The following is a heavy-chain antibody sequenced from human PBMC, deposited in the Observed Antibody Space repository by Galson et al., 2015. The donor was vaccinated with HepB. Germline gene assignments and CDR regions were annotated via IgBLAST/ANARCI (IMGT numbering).Heavy chain of an antibody. CDR3: AKDIVPGGGGYYYYGMDV. D-gene: IGHD3-16*01. CDR1: GFTFDDYA. V-gene: IGHV3-9*01. CDR2: ISWNSGSI. Sequence: SLRLSCAASGFTFDDYAMHWVRQAPGKGLEWVSGISWNSGSIGYADSVKGRFTISRDNAKNSLYLQMNSLRAEDTALYYCAKDIVPGGGGYYYYGMDVWGQGTTVTVSS. J-gene: IGHJ6*02.